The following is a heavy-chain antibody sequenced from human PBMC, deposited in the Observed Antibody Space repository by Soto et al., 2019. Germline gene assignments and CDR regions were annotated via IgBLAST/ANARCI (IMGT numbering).Heavy chain of an antibody. CDR2: ITTSSAYI. J-gene: IGHJ5*02. CDR3: VRSGTARLLRHSWFDT. D-gene: IGHD2-21*01. V-gene: IGHV3-21*01. CDR1: GFTFNTYD. Sequence: EVQLVESGGGLVKPGGSLRLSCAAAGFTFNTYDMNWVRQAPGKGLEWVSSITTSSAYIYYADSLKDRITISRDNAKNSLFLQMNSLGAEDTAVYYCVRSGTARLLRHSWFDTWGQGTLVTVSS.